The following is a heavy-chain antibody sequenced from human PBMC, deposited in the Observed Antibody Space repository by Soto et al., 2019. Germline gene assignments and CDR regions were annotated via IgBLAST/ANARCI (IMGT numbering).Heavy chain of an antibody. J-gene: IGHJ3*02. V-gene: IGHV3-30*18. D-gene: IGHD2-15*01. CDR3: AKDISPVVVAAQTDAFDI. CDR2: ISYDGSNK. CDR1: GFTFSSYG. Sequence: PGESLKISCAASGFTFSSYGMHWVRQAPGKGLEWVAVISYDGSNKYYADSVKGRFTISRDNSKNTLYLQMNSLRAEDTAVYYCAKDISPVVVAAQTDAFDIWGQGTMVTVSS.